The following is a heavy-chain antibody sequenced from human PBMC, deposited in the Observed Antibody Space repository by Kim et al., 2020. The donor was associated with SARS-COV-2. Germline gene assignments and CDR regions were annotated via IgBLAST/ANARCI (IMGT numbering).Heavy chain of an antibody. J-gene: IGHJ5*02. Sequence: GRCTISRDNAKNSLYLQMNSLRAEDTAVYYCARGTYCGGDCYSAGDWFDPWGQGTLVTVSS. CDR3: ARGTYCGGDCYSAGDWFDP. D-gene: IGHD2-21*02. V-gene: IGHV3-11*04.